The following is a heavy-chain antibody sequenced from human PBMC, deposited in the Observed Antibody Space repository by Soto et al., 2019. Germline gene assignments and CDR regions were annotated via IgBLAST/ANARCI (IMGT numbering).Heavy chain of an antibody. CDR3: ARPLTPRPDCGGDCYSSPFDY. J-gene: IGHJ4*02. D-gene: IGHD2-21*02. CDR2: INAGNGNT. V-gene: IGHV1-3*01. CDR1: GYTFTSYA. Sequence: ASVKVSCKASGYTFTSYAMHWVRQAPGQRLEWMGWINAGNGNTKYSQKFQGRVTITRDTSASTAYMELSSLRSEDTAVYYCARPLTPRPDCGGDCYSSPFDYWGQGTLVTVSS.